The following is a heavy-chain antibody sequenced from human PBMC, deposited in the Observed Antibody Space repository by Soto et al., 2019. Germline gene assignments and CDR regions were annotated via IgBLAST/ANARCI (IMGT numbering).Heavy chain of an antibody. CDR3: ARHEWLRPFDY. Sequence: QVQLQESGPGLVKPSQTLSLTCTVSGGSISSGGYYWSWIRQHPGKGLEWIGYIYYSGRTYYNPSLKSRVTLSVDTSKNQCSLKLSSVTAADTAVYYCARHEWLRPFDYWGQGTLVTVSS. CDR2: IYYSGRT. D-gene: IGHD5-12*01. CDR1: GGSISSGGYY. J-gene: IGHJ4*02. V-gene: IGHV4-31*03.